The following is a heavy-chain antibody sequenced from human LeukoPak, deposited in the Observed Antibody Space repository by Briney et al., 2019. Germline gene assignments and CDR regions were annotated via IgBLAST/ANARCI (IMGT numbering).Heavy chain of an antibody. Sequence: SETLSLTCAVYGGSFSGYYWSWIRQPPGKGLEWIGEINDSGSTNYNPSLKSRVTISVDTSKNQFSLKLSSVTAADTAVYYCACLTTADAFDIWGQGTMVTVSS. V-gene: IGHV4-34*01. CDR1: GGSFSGYY. J-gene: IGHJ3*02. CDR2: INDSGST. D-gene: IGHD3-22*01. CDR3: ACLTTADAFDI.